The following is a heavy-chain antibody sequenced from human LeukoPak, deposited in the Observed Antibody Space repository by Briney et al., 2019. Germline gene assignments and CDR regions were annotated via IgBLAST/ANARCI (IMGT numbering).Heavy chain of an antibody. CDR1: GGSFSGYY. CDR2: INHSGST. V-gene: IGHV4-34*01. D-gene: IGHD2-15*01. Sequence: SETLSLTYAVYGGSFSGYYWSWIRQPPGKGLEWIGEINHSGSTNYNPSLKSRVTISVDTSKNQFSLKLSSVTAADTAVYYCGRGRVAAIGYWGQGTLVTVSS. J-gene: IGHJ4*02. CDR3: GRGRVAAIGY.